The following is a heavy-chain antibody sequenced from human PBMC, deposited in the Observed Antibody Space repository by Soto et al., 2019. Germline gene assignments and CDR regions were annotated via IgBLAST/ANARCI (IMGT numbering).Heavy chain of an antibody. Sequence: QVQLVESGGGVVQPGRSLRLSCAASGFTFSSYGMHWVRQAPGKGLEWVAVISYDGSNKYYADSVKGRFTISRDNSKNTLYLQMNSLRAEDTAVYYCAKGHCSGGSCYWSDLDAFDIWGQGTMVTVSS. V-gene: IGHV3-30*18. CDR1: GFTFSSYG. CDR2: ISYDGSNK. D-gene: IGHD2-15*01. CDR3: AKGHCSGGSCYWSDLDAFDI. J-gene: IGHJ3*02.